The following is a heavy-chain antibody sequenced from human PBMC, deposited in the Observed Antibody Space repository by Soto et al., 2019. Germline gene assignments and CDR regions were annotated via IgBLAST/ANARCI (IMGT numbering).Heavy chain of an antibody. V-gene: IGHV1-18*01. J-gene: IGHJ4*02. CDR2: ISAYNGNT. CDR3: AREPNYFDY. CDR1: GYTFTSYG. Sequence: QVQLVQSGAEVKKRGASVKVSCKASGYTFTSYGISWVRQAPGQGLEWMGWISAYNGNTKHAQKPQGRVTMTTDTSTSTAYMELSSLRSDDTPVYYSAREPNYFDYWGQGTLVTVSS.